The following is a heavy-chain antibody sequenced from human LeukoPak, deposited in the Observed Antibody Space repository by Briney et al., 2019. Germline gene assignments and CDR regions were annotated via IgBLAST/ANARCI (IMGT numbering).Heavy chain of an antibody. CDR2: ISSSSSYI. J-gene: IGHJ4*02. Sequence: PGGSLRLSCAASGFTFSSYSMHWVRQAPGKGLEWVSSISSSSSYIYYADSVKGRFTISRDDAKNSLYLQMNSLRAEDTAVYYCARTVAAAASSPVDYWGQGTLVTVSS. V-gene: IGHV3-21*01. CDR1: GFTFSSYS. D-gene: IGHD6-13*01. CDR3: ARTVAAAASSPVDY.